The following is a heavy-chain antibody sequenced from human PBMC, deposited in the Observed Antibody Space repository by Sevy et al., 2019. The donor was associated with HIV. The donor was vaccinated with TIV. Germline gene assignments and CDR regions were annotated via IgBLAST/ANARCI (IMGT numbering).Heavy chain of an antibody. CDR1: GFTFSRYS. V-gene: IGHV3-48*02. CDR3: ARDDSSRQYLNYFDP. Sequence: GGSLRLSCAASGFTFSRYSMNWVGQAPGKGLGWVSYISSHGSTLYYADSVKGRFTIARDNAVNSLYLQMNSLRDEDTAVYYCARDDSSRQYLNYFDPWGPGTLVTVSS. J-gene: IGHJ5*02. CDR2: ISSHGSTL. D-gene: IGHD3-22*01.